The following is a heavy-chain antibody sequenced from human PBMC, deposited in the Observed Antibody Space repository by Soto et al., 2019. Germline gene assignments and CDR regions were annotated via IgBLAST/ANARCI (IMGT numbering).Heavy chain of an antibody. CDR1: GFTFSNFW. CDR2: IKPDGSAQ. V-gene: IGHV3-7*01. Sequence: EVQVVESGGGLVQPGGALRLSCAASGFTFSNFWMSWVRQAPGKGLEWVANIKPDGSAQYYVDSVKGRFTISRDNAKNSLYLQMNSLRVEDTAVYYCTRERLDNYWGQGTLVSVSS. CDR3: TRERLDNY. J-gene: IGHJ4*02. D-gene: IGHD4-17*01.